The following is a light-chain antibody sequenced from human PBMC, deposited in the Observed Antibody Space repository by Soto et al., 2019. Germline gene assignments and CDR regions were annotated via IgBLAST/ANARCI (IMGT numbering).Light chain of an antibody. V-gene: IGKV1-33*01. CDR3: QQHGQWPIT. J-gene: IGKJ5*01. CDR1: QSISNY. Sequence: DIQMTQSPSSLSASVGDRVTITCRASQSISNYLNWYQQKPGKAPKLLIYDASNLETGVPSRFSGSGSGTEFTLTISSLQREDFATYYCQQHGQWPITFGQGTRLEIK. CDR2: DAS.